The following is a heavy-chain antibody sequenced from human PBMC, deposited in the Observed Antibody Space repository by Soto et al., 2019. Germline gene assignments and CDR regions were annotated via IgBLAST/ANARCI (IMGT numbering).Heavy chain of an antibody. V-gene: IGHV5-51*01. CDR1: GYNFTNYW. CDR2: VYPGDSDT. Sequence: GESLKISCKASGYNFTNYWIGWVRQTPGKRLEWLGIVYPGDSDTRCSPSFQGQVTISADKSITTTFLQWSSLKASDSGIYYCARHDVTIRPSGWYPAYWGQGTLVTVSS. CDR3: ARHDVTIRPSGWYPAY. J-gene: IGHJ4*02. D-gene: IGHD6-19*01.